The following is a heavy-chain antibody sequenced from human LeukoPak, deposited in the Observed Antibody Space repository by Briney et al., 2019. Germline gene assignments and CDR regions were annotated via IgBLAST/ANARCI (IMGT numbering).Heavy chain of an antibody. CDR1: GRNFEDYV. CDR2: ISWNSGSI. J-gene: IGHJ4*02. CDR3: AKAPYEDYFDY. V-gene: IGHV3-9*01. D-gene: IGHD3-16*01. Sequence: GRSLRLSCAASGRNFEDYVMHWGRQAPGKGLEWVSSISWNSGSIVCADSVTGRFTISRGNGKNSLYLPMNSLRTEDTALYYCAKAPYEDYFDYWGQGTLVTVSS.